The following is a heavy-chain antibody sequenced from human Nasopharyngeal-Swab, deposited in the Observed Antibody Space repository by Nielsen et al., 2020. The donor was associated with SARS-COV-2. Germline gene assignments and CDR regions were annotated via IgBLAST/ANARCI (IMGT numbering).Heavy chain of an antibody. Sequence: GESLKISCAASGFTFSSYWMHWVRQAPGKGLEWVSSISSSSSYIYYADSVKGRFTISRDNAKNSLYLQMNSLRAEDTAVYYCARASGYDFGYYYGMDVWGQGTTVTVSS. CDR1: GFTFSSYW. J-gene: IGHJ6*02. V-gene: IGHV3-21*01. D-gene: IGHD5-12*01. CDR3: ARASGYDFGYYYGMDV. CDR2: ISSSSSYI.